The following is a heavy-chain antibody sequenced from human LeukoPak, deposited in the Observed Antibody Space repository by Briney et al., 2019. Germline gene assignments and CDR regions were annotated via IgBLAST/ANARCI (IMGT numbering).Heavy chain of an antibody. CDR2: IYWNDDK. J-gene: IGHJ3*02. CDR3: AQRSKLRYFDWLDAFDI. D-gene: IGHD3-9*01. CDR1: GFSLSTSGVG. Sequence: SGPTLVKPTQTLTLTCTFSGFSLSTSGVGVGWIRQPPGKALEWLALIYWNDDKRYSPSLKSRLTITKDTSKNQVVLTMTNMDPVDTATYYCAQRSKLRYFDWLDAFDIWGQGTMVTVSS. V-gene: IGHV2-5*01.